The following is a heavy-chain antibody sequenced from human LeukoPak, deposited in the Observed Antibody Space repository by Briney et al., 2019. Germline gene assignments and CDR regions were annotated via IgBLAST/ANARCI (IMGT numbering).Heavy chain of an antibody. J-gene: IGHJ4*02. CDR3: AREAAVTIRMYYFDY. D-gene: IGHD4-17*01. CDR2: ISSSGGTI. CDR1: GFTFSSYE. Sequence: GRSLRLSCAASGFTFSSYEMNWVRQAPGKGLEWVSYISSSGGTIYYADSVKGRFTISRDNAKNSLYLQMNSLRAEDTAVYYCAREAAVTIRMYYFDYWGQGTLVTVSS. V-gene: IGHV3-48*03.